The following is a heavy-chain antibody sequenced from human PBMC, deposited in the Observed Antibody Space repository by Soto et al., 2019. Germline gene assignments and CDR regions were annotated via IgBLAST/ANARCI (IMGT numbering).Heavy chain of an antibody. CDR3: AKDLVAAAAS. V-gene: IGHV3-23*01. CDR1: GFTFSNYA. Sequence: GGSLRLSCVGSGFTFSNYAMSWVRQAPGKGLQWVSGISESGGSTHYADSVRGRFAISRDNSKNTVYLQMNSLRAEDTAVYYCAKDLVAAAASWGQGTLVTVSS. CDR2: ISESGGST. J-gene: IGHJ5*02. D-gene: IGHD6-13*01.